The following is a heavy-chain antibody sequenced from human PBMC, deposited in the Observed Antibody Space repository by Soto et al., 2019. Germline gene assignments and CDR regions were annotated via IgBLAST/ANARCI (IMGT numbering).Heavy chain of an antibody. J-gene: IGHJ4*02. CDR2: IIPIFGTA. D-gene: IGHD3-22*01. CDR1: GGTFSSYA. Sequence: ASVKVSCKASGGTFSSYAISWVRQAPGQGLEWMGGIIPIFGTANYAQKFQGRVTITADESTSTAYMELSSLRSEDTAVYYCARAPYYYDSSGYYRFDYWGQGTLVTVSS. CDR3: ARAPYYYDSSGYYRFDY. V-gene: IGHV1-69*13.